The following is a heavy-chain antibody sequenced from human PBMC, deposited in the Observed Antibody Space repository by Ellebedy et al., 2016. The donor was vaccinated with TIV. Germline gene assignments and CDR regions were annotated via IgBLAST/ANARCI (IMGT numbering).Heavy chain of an antibody. V-gene: IGHV3-7*03. CDR1: GFTFSNYW. Sequence: GGSLRLSCAASGFTFSNYWMKWVRQAPGKGLEWVANIKQDGSEKYYVDSVKGRFTISRDNAKNSLFLQMNSLRVEDTAVYFWARGGYGRPFDCWGQGTLVTVSS. CDR2: IKQDGSEK. CDR3: ARGGYGRPFDC. J-gene: IGHJ4*02. D-gene: IGHD5-12*01.